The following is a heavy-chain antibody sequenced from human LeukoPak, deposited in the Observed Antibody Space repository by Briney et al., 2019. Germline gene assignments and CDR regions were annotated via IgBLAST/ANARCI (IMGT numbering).Heavy chain of an antibody. CDR3: AKEDYYSSGWYFNFDY. J-gene: IGHJ4*02. V-gene: IGHV3-23*01. D-gene: IGHD6-19*01. CDR2: ISGSGGST. CDR1: GFTFSSYA. Sequence: GGSLRLSCAASGFTFSSYAMSWVRQAPGKGLEWVSAISGSGGSTYYADSVKGRFTISRDNSKNTLYLQMNSLRAEHTAVYYCAKEDYYSSGWYFNFDYWGQGTLVTVSS.